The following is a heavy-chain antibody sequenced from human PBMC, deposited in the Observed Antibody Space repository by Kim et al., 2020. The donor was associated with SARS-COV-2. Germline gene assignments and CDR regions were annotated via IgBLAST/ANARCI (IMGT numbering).Heavy chain of an antibody. V-gene: IGHV3-73*01. D-gene: IGHD6-13*01. CDR3: TSGRSWIYGMDV. Sequence: GGSLRLSCAASGFTFSGSAMHWVRQASGKGLEWVGRIRSKANSYATAYAASVKGRFIISRDDSKNTAYLQMNSLRIEDTAVYYCTSGRSWIYGMDVWGQGTTVTVSS. J-gene: IGHJ6*02. CDR1: GFTFSGSA. CDR2: IRSKANSYAT.